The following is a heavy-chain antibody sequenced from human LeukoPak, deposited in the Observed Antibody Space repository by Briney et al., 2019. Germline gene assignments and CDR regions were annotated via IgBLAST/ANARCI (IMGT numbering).Heavy chain of an antibody. Sequence: SETLSLTCTVSGGSISSYYWSWIRQPPGKGLEWIGYFYYSGSTNYNPSLKSRVTISVDTSKNQFSLKLSSVTAADTAVYYCARGVTWLVVAHFDYWGQGTLVTVSS. D-gene: IGHD2-8*02. CDR1: GGSISSYY. J-gene: IGHJ4*02. V-gene: IGHV4-59*01. CDR2: FYYSGST. CDR3: ARGVTWLVVAHFDY.